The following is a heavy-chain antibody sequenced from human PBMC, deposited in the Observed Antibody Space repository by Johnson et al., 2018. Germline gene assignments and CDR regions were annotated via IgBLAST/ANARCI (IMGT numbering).Heavy chain of an antibody. D-gene: IGHD2-2*03. Sequence: QVQLQESGPGLLKPSQTLSLTCAISGDSVSTKSAAWNWVRQSPSRGLEWLGRTYYASKWFNDYAESVKGRITINPDTSKNQFSLQLNSVTPEDTAVYYCARLNWIAWGFDSWGQGTVVTVSS. J-gene: IGHJ3*02. CDR1: GDSVSTKSAA. CDR2: TYYASKWFN. V-gene: IGHV6-1*01. CDR3: ARLNWIAWGFDS.